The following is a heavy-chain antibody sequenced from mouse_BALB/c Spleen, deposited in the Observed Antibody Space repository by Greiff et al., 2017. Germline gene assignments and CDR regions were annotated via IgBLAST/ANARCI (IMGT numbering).Heavy chain of an antibody. CDR1: GFTFSSFG. J-gene: IGHJ4*01. CDR3: ARCYYYGSSHAMDY. D-gene: IGHD1-1*01. V-gene: IGHV5-17*02. Sequence: DVQLVESGGGLVQPGGSRKLSCAASGFTFSSFGMHWVRQAPEKGLEWVAYISSGSSTIYYADTVKGRFTISRDNPKNTLFLQMTSLRSEDTAMYYCARCYYYGSSHAMDYWGQGTSVTVSS. CDR2: ISSGSSTI.